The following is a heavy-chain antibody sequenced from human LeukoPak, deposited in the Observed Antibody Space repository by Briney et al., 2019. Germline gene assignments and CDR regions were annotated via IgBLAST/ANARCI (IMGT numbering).Heavy chain of an antibody. V-gene: IGHV3-23*01. Sequence: GGSLRLSCAASGFTFSGYAMSWVRQAPGKGLEWVSGIRGSGESTDYAESVKGRFTISRDNSKNTLYLQMNSLRAEDTAVYYCARRGVELGYRNPYYYYYYMDVWGKGTTVTISS. CDR1: GFTFSGYA. CDR2: IRGSGEST. J-gene: IGHJ6*03. D-gene: IGHD3-16*02. CDR3: ARRGVELGYRNPYYYYYYMDV.